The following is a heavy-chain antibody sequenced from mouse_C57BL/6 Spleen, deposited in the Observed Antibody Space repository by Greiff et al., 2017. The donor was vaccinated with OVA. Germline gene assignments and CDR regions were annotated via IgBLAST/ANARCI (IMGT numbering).Heavy chain of an antibody. Sequence: QVQLQQPGAELVMPGASVKLSCKASGYTFTSYWMHWVKQRPGQGLEWIGEIDPSDSYTNYNQKFKGKSTLTVDKSSSTAYMQLSSLTSEDSCVYYCERRANYYAMDYWGQGTSVTVSS. V-gene: IGHV1-69*01. D-gene: IGHD3-1*01. CDR1: GYTFTSYW. CDR2: IDPSDSYT. J-gene: IGHJ4*01. CDR3: ERRANYYAMDY.